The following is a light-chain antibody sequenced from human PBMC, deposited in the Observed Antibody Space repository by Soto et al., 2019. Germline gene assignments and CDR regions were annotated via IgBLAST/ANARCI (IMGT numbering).Light chain of an antibody. CDR3: CSYAGSSTFDVV. Sequence: QSALTQPASVSGSTGRSITISCTGSSSYVGSYNLVSWYQQQPGKAPKLMIYDGSKQPSGVSNRFAGSKSGNTASLTISGLQAEDEAAYYCCSYAGSSTFDVVFGGGTKVTVL. CDR1: SSYVGSYNL. J-gene: IGLJ2*01. CDR2: DGS. V-gene: IGLV2-23*03.